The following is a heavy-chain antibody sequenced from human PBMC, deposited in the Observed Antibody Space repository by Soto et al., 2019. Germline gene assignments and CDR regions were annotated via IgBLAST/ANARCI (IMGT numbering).Heavy chain of an antibody. D-gene: IGHD1-26*01. CDR3: AKRLVGAPNYFDS. CDR2: ISGSGFDT. CDR1: GFTFSSYA. J-gene: IGHJ4*02. Sequence: GGSLRLSCAASGFTFSSYAMTWVRQAPGEGLKWVSSISGSGFDTHYADSVKDRFTISRDNSKNTLYLQMNSLRAEDTAVYYCAKRLVGAPNYFDSWGQGTLVTVSS. V-gene: IGHV3-23*01.